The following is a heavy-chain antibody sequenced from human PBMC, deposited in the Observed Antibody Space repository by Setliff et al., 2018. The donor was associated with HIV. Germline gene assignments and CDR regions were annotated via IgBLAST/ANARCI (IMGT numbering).Heavy chain of an antibody. V-gene: IGHV3-21*01. CDR3: ARDSSTAEGGGDNFFDY. J-gene: IGHJ4*02. CDR2: ISSGSPYI. D-gene: IGHD2-21*01. CDR1: GFTFSSYS. Sequence: GESLKISCTASGFTFSSYSMNWVRQAPGKGLEWVSSISSGSPYIYYPDSVKGRFTISRDNAKNSLYLRMNSLRADDTAVYYCARDSSTAEGGGDNFFDYWGRGTLVTVSS.